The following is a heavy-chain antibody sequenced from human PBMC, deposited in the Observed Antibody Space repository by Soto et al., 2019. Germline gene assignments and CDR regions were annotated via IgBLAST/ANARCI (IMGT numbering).Heavy chain of an antibody. CDR1: GGSISSGGYY. D-gene: IGHD2-15*01. CDR3: ARSGPRYCSGGSCGGNYFDY. V-gene: IGHV4-31*03. CDR2: IYYSGST. Sequence: SETLSLTCTVSGGSISSGGYYWSWIRQHPGKGLEWIGYIYYSGSTYYNPSLKSRVTISVDTSKNQFSLKLSSVTAADTAVYYCARSGPRYCSGGSCGGNYFDYWGQGTLVTVSS. J-gene: IGHJ4*02.